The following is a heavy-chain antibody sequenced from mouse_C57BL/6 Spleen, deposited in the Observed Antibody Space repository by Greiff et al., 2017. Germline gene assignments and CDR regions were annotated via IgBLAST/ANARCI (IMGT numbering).Heavy chain of an antibody. CDR3: ASTAYSSFAY. CDR2: IHPNSGST. J-gene: IGHJ3*01. Sequence: QVQLQQPGAELVKPGASVKLSCKASGYTFTSYWMHWVKQRPGQGLEWIGMIHPNSGSTNYNEKFKSKATLTVDKSSSTAYMQLSSLTSEDSAVYYCASTAYSSFAYWGQGTLVTVSA. V-gene: IGHV1-64*01. D-gene: IGHD1-2*01. CDR1: GYTFTSYW.